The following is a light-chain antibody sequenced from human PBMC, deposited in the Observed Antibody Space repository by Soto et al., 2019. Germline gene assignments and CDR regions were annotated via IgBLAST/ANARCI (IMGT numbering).Light chain of an antibody. V-gene: IGKV4-1*01. J-gene: IGKJ1*01. Sequence: DIVMTQSPDSLAVSLGERATINCKSSQSVLYSHNNKNYLAWYQQKPGQPPRLIVYWASTRESGVPDRFIGSGSGTDFAITINSLQAEDAAVYYCHQDHTAPQTFGQGTKVEIK. CDR3: HQDHTAPQT. CDR1: QSVLYSHNNKNY. CDR2: WAS.